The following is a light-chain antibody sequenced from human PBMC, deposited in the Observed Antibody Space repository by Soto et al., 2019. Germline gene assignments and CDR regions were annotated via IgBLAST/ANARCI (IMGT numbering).Light chain of an antibody. Sequence: EIVMTQSPDTLSLSPVEGATLSCRVSQSIRSNLAWYQQRPGQAPRLLMYGASTRADGIPARFTGSGSGTEFTLTISSLQSEDFAVYYCQQYHIWPPWTSGQGTKVDIK. J-gene: IGKJ1*01. V-gene: IGKV3-15*01. CDR2: GAS. CDR3: QQYHIWPPWT. CDR1: QSIRSN.